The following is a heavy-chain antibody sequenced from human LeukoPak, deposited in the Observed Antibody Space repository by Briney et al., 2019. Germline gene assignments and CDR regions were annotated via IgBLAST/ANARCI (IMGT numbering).Heavy chain of an antibody. CDR1: GYTFTSYY. J-gene: IGHJ5*02. V-gene: IGHV1-46*01. CDR3: AREITIFGVVIPFDP. D-gene: IGHD3-3*01. Sequence: GASVKVSCKASGYTFTSYYMHWVRQAPGQGLEWMGLINPSGSSTNYAQKFQGRVTMTRDTSTSTVYMELSSLRSEDTAVYYCAREITIFGVVIPFDPWGQGTLVTVSS. CDR2: INPSGSST.